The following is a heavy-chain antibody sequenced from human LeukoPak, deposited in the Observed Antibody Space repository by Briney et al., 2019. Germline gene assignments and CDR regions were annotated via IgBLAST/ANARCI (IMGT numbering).Heavy chain of an antibody. CDR3: ARHAPRSSYCSGGSCYGDWFDP. Sequence: SETLSLTCTVSGGSISSSSYYWGWIRQPPGKGLEWIGSMYYSGSTSYNPSLKSRVTISVDTSKNQFSLKLSSVTAADTAVYYCARHAPRSSYCSGGSCYGDWFDPWGQGTLVTVSS. D-gene: IGHD2-15*01. J-gene: IGHJ5*02. V-gene: IGHV4-39*01. CDR2: MYYSGST. CDR1: GGSISSSSYY.